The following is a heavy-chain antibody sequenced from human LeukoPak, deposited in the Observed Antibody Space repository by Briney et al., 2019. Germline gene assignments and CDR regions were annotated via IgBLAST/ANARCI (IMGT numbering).Heavy chain of an antibody. CDR3: ARTTVTTHWFDP. D-gene: IGHD4-11*01. V-gene: IGHV4-34*01. CDR1: GGSFSGYY. CDR2: INHSGST. J-gene: IGHJ5*02. Sequence: SETLSLTCAVYGGSFSGYYWSWIRQPPGKGLEWIGEINHSGSTNYNPSLKSRVTISVDTSKHQFSLKLSSVTAADTAVYYCARTTVTTHWFDPWGQGTLVTVSS.